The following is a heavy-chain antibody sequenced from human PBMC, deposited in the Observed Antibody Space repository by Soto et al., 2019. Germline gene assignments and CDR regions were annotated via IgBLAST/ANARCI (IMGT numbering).Heavy chain of an antibody. Sequence: GGPLRLSCAASGFTFSSYSMNWVRQAPGKGLEWVSSISSSSSYIYYADSVKGRFTISRDNAKNSLYPQMNSLRAEDTAVYYCATMVRGAHDAFDIWGQGTMVTVSS. CDR1: GFTFSSYS. CDR2: ISSSSSYI. D-gene: IGHD3-10*01. J-gene: IGHJ3*02. CDR3: ATMVRGAHDAFDI. V-gene: IGHV3-21*01.